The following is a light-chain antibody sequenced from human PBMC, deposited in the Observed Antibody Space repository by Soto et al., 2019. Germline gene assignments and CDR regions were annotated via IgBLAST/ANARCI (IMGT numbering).Light chain of an antibody. J-gene: IGKJ4*01. CDR1: QSVSSN. Sequence: EIVMTQSPATLSVSPGERATLSGRASQSVSSNLAWYQQKPGQAPRRLIYGVSPRDTGIPVRFSGSGSGTEFPLTISSLQSEDLAVYCCQQYRKLPLPFGGGPEVEL. CDR3: QQYRKLPLP. CDR2: GVS. V-gene: IGKV3-15*01.